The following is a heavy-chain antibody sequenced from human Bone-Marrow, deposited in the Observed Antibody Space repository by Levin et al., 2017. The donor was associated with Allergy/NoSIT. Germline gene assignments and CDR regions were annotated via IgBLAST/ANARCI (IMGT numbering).Heavy chain of an antibody. Sequence: KISCKASGGTFSSYAISWVRQAPGQGLEWMGGIIPIFGTANYAQKFQGRVTITADESTSTAYMELSSLRSEDTAVYYCANFGYSSSSKDYWGQGTLVTVSS. V-gene: IGHV1-69*01. CDR2: IIPIFGTA. D-gene: IGHD6-6*01. CDR1: GGTFSSYA. CDR3: ANFGYSSSSKDY. J-gene: IGHJ4*02.